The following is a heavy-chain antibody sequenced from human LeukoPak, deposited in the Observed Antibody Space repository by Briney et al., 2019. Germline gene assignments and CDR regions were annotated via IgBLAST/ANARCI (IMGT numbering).Heavy chain of an antibody. D-gene: IGHD6-19*01. V-gene: IGHV3-30*18. CDR3: AKDGGWSFDY. Sequence: PGRSLRLSCAASGFTFSSYGMHWVRQAPGKGLEWVAVISYDGSNKYYADSVKGRFTISRDNSKNTLYLQMNSLRAEDTAVYCCAKDGGWSFDYWGQGTLVTVSS. CDR2: ISYDGSNK. CDR1: GFTFSSYG. J-gene: IGHJ4*02.